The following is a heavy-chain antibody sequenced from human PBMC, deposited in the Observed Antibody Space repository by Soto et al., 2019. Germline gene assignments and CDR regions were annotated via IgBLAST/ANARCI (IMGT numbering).Heavy chain of an antibody. J-gene: IGHJ4*02. CDR2: ISYDGSNK. CDR1: GFTFSSYA. V-gene: IGHV3-30-3*01. Sequence: ESGGGVVQPGRSLRLSCAASGFTFSSYAMHWVRQAPGKGLEWVAVISYDGSNKYYADSVKGRFTISRDNSKNTLYLQMNSLRAEDTAVYYCASDIVVVPAAPVGWGQGTLVTVSS. CDR3: ASDIVVVPAAPVG. D-gene: IGHD2-2*01.